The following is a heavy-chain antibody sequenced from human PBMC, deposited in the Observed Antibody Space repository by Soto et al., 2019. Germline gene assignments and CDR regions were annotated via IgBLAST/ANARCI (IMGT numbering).Heavy chain of an antibody. V-gene: IGHV3-23*01. CDR3: AKDQSDGSGSHDPLFDS. CDR2: ISGSGGIT. CDR1: GFTFSSYA. Sequence: PGGSLRLSCAASGFTFSSYAMSWVRQAPGKGLEWVSAISGSGGITYYADSVKGRFTISRDNSKNTLYLQMNSLRAEDTAVYYCAKDQSDGSGSHDPLFDSWGQGTLVPVSS. D-gene: IGHD1-26*01. J-gene: IGHJ4*02.